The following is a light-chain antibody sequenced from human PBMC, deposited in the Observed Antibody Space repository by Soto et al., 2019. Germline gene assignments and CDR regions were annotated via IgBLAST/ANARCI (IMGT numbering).Light chain of an antibody. Sequence: EIVLTQSPGTLSLSPGERVTLSCSARQSVSTSFLAWYQQKPGQAPRLLIYGASSRATDIPDRFSGSGSGTDFTLTISRLEPEDFAVYYCHQYDSSPLTFGGGTKVEIK. CDR1: QSVSTSF. CDR3: HQYDSSPLT. V-gene: IGKV3-20*01. CDR2: GAS. J-gene: IGKJ4*01.